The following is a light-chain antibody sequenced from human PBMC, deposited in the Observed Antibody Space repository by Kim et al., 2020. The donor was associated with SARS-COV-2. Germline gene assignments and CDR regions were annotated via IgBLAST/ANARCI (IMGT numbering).Light chain of an antibody. CDR3: GTWDSSLSAVV. V-gene: IGLV1-51*01. J-gene: IGLJ2*01. CDR1: SSNMGNNY. CDR2: DNN. Sequence: GKKVTISCSGNSSNMGNNYVSWYQQLPGTAPKLLIYDNNKRPSGIPDRFSGSKSGTSATLGITGLQTGDEADYYCGTWDSSLSAVVFGGGTQLTVL.